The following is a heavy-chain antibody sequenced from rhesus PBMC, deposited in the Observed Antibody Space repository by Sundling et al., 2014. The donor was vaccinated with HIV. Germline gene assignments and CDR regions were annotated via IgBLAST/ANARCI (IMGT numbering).Heavy chain of an antibody. CDR3: ARNEHLEVVMSATPFHY. CDR2: IGGTSGTT. CDR1: GGSIRGYY. J-gene: IGHJ4*01. Sequence: QVQLQESGPGLVKPSETLSLTCAVSGGSIRGYYWNWIRQPPGKGLEWIGYIGGTSGTTYYNPSLKSRVTISTDTSKKQFSLKLSPVTAADTAVYYCARNEHLEVVMSATPFHYWGPGVPVTVSS. D-gene: IGHD2-39*02. V-gene: IGHV4-165*02.